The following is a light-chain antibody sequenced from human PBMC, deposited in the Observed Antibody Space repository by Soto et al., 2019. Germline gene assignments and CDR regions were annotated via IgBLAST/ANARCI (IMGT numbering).Light chain of an antibody. J-gene: IGLJ2*01. CDR1: SRDIGTYNY. Sequence: QSALTQPASMSGSPGQSITISCTGTSRDIGTYNYVSWYQQHPGKAPKLLIYEVSNRPSGVSNRFSGSKSGNTASLTISGLQAEDEADYYCSSYTTSSILVVFGGGTKVTVL. CDR2: EVS. CDR3: SSYTTSSILVV. V-gene: IGLV2-14*01.